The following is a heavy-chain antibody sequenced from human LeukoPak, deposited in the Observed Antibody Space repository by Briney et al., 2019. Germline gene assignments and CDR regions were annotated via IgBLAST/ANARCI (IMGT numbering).Heavy chain of an antibody. Sequence: NPSETLSLTCTVSGGSISSGSYYWSWIRQPAGKGLEWIGRIYTSGSTNYNPSLKSRVTMSVDTSKNQFSLKLSSVTAADTAVYYCARNRYYYGSGNYGVPNRFDPWGQGTLVTVSS. CDR2: IYTSGST. CDR1: GGSISSGSYY. V-gene: IGHV4-61*02. D-gene: IGHD3-10*01. J-gene: IGHJ5*02. CDR3: ARNRYYYGSGNYGVPNRFDP.